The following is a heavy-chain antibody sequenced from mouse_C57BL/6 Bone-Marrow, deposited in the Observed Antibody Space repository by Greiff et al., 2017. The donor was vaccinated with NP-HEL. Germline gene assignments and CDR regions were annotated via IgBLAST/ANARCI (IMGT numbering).Heavy chain of an antibody. CDR3: ARWRLPFAY. V-gene: IGHV1-64*01. CDR1: GYTFTSYW. Sequence: QVQLQQPGAELVKPGASVKLSCKASGYTFTSYWMHWVKQRPGQGLEWIGMIHPNSGSTNYNEKFKSKATLTVDKTSSTAYMQLSSLTSEDSAVYYCARWRLPFAYWGQGTLVTVSA. D-gene: IGHD1-2*01. CDR2: IHPNSGST. J-gene: IGHJ3*01.